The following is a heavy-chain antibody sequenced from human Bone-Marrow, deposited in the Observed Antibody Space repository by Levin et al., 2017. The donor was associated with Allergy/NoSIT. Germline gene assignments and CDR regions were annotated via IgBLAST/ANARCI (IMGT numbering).Heavy chain of an antibody. Sequence: PSETLSLTCAVYGGSFRGYYWSWIRQSPGKGLEWIGEIDSSRSTNFQSSFKSRITMLIDTSKNQFSLRLDSVTAADTAVYYCARRSVGYCTSSSCARPFVYWGQGIVVTVSS. V-gene: IGHV4-34*01. CDR2: IDSSRST. CDR3: ARRSVGYCTSSSCARPFVY. CDR1: GGSFRGYY. D-gene: IGHD2-8*01. J-gene: IGHJ4*02.